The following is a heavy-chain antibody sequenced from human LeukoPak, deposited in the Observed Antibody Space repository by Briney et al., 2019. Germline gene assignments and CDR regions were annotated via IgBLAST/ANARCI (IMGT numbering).Heavy chain of an antibody. Sequence: PGGSLRLSCAASGFTFTSYAMSWVRQAPGKGLEWVSYISSSSSTIYYADSVKGRFTISRDNAKNSLYLQMNSLRDEDTAVYYCARGPHWPGEEEYWGQGTLVTVSS. D-gene: IGHD1-1*01. J-gene: IGHJ4*02. CDR2: ISSSSSTI. V-gene: IGHV3-48*02. CDR1: GFTFTSYA. CDR3: ARGPHWPGEEEY.